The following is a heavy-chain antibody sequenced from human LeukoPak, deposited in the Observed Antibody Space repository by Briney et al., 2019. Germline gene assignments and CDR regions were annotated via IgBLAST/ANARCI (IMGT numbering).Heavy chain of an antibody. V-gene: IGHV3-30*02. D-gene: IGHD4/OR15-4a*01. J-gene: IGHJ4*02. Sequence: GGSLRLSCAASGFSFTSYGMHWVRQAPGKGLEWVAFIRYDGSIKYYGDSVKGRFTISRDNSKNTLYLEINSLRPEDTAMYYCAKDRETIPTCFDSWGRGTLVTVAS. CDR1: GFSFTSYG. CDR2: IRYDGSIK. CDR3: AKDRETIPTCFDS.